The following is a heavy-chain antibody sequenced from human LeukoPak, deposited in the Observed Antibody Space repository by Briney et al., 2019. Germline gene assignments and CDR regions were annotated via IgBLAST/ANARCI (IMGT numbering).Heavy chain of an antibody. V-gene: IGHV3-7*01. CDR2: IKQDGSEK. Sequence: PGGSLRLSCAASGFTFSSYWMSWVRQAPGKRLEWVANIKQDGSEKYYVDSVKGRFTISRDNAKNSLYLQMNSLRAEDTAVYYCARDDYYDSSGYYTNWFDPWGQGTLVTVSS. J-gene: IGHJ5*02. CDR3: ARDDYYDSSGYYTNWFDP. D-gene: IGHD3-22*01. CDR1: GFTFSSYW.